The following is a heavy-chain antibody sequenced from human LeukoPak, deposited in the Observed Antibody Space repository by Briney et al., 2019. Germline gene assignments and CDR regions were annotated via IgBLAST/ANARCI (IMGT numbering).Heavy chain of an antibody. CDR1: GYTFTGYY. CDR3: ARPLGVMADYYYGLDV. Sequence: GSVKVSCKASGYTFTGYYMHWLRQAPGQGLEWMGRINPKSGATIYAQKFQGRDTMTRDTSISTAYMELSSLRPDDTAVYYCARPLGVMADYYYGLDVWGPGTTVPVSS. D-gene: IGHD2-8*01. J-gene: IGHJ6*01. V-gene: IGHV1-2*02. CDR2: INPKSGAT.